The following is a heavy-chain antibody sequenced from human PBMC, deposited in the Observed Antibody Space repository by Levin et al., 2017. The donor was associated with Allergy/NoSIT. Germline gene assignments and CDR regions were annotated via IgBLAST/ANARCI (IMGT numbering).Heavy chain of an antibody. CDR2: INPSGGNT. D-gene: IGHD5-18*01. V-gene: IGHV1-46*01. Sequence: ASVKVSCKASGYTFTSYYIHWVRQAPGQGLEWMGIINPSGGNTDYAQKFQDRVSMTRDTSTNTVYLELNSLRSQDTDIYYCAREMVATYSYGDFEFWGQGTLVTVSS. J-gene: IGHJ4*02. CDR1: GYTFTSYY. CDR3: AREMVATYSYGDFEF.